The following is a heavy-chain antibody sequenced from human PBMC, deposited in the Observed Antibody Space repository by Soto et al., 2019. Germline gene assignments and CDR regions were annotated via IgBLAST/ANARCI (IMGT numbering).Heavy chain of an antibody. Sequence: QVHLVQSGAEVKKPGASVKLSCKPSGYTFTRYYIHWVRQAPGHGLEWVGIVDPKGGSTSYAQKFRGRVTLTRDTSANTVYMELSSLRSEDTALYYCARVFNGGSGNPDAFDVWGQGTLVTVSS. V-gene: IGHV1-46*01. J-gene: IGHJ3*01. CDR2: VDPKGGST. CDR3: ARVFNGGSGNPDAFDV. D-gene: IGHD2-15*01. CDR1: GYTFTRYY.